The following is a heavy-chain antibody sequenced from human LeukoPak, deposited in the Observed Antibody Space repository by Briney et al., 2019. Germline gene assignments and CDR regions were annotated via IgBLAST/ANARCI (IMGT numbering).Heavy chain of an antibody. CDR3: ARQRGGDGSGSYYY. D-gene: IGHD3-10*01. CDR1: GGSISSYY. CDR2: IYYSGST. Sequence: SETLSLTCTVSGGSISSYYWSWVRQPPGKGLEWIGYIYYSGSTNYNPSLKSRVTISVDTSKNQFSLKLSSVTAADTAVYYCARQRGGDGSGSYYYWGQGTLVTVSS. J-gene: IGHJ4*02. V-gene: IGHV4-59*08.